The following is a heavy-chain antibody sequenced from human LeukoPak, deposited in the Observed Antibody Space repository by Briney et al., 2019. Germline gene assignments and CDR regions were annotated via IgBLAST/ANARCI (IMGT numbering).Heavy chain of an antibody. V-gene: IGHV3-30*02. CDR2: IRAHGNDK. J-gene: IGHJ4*02. CDR3: VKDWEWGFGY. CDR1: GFTFSTHG. Sequence: GGSLRLSCAASGFTFSTHGMHWVRQAPGKGLEWVAYIRAHGNDKYYLDSVKGRFAISRDNSRNTVDLQMHSLRAEDTALCYCVKDWEWGFGYWGQGNLVTVSS. D-gene: IGHD3-3*01.